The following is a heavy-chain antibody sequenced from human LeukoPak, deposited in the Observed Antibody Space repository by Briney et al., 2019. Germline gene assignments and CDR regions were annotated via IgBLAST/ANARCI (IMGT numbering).Heavy chain of an antibody. CDR3: ARDYDYVWGSYRPNWFDP. J-gene: IGHJ5*02. Sequence: CGPTLVNPTQTLTLTCTFSGFSLRTRGVGVGWIRQPPGKALEWLSLIYWDDDKRYSPSLKSRLTITKDTSKNQVVLTMTNMDPVDTATYYCARDYDYVWGSYRPNWFDPWGQGTLVTVSS. D-gene: IGHD3-16*02. V-gene: IGHV2-5*02. CDR1: GFSLRTRGVG. CDR2: IYWDDDK.